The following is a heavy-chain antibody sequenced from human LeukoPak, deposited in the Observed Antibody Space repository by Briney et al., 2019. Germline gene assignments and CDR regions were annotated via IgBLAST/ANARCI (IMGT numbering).Heavy chain of an antibody. D-gene: IGHD3-10*01. CDR2: ISNDEKNE. V-gene: IGHV3-30*04. CDR1: GFTFRAYA. J-gene: IGHJ4*02. CDR3: ARAMIRGVLPF. Sequence: QSGKSLRLSCAASGFTFRAYAMHWLRQAPGKGLEWVAVISNDEKNEYYADFVKGRFTTSRDNTNNALHLQMNGLRDDDTAVYYCARAMIRGVLPFWGQGTLVTVSS.